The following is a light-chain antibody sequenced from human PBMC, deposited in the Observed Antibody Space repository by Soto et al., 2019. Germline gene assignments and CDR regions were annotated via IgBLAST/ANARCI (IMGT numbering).Light chain of an antibody. CDR1: SSDVGGYNY. J-gene: IGLJ3*02. CDR2: DVS. V-gene: IGLV2-14*01. CDR3: SSYTSSSTHLAL. Sequence: QSALTQPASVSGSPGQSITISCTGTSSDVGGYNYVSWYQQYPGKAPKLMIYDVSNRPSGVSNSFSGSKSGNTASLTISGLQAEDEADYYCSSYTSSSTHLALFGGGTQLTVL.